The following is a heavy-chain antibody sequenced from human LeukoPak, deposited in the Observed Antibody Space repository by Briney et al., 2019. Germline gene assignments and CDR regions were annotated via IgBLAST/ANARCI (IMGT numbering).Heavy chain of an antibody. Sequence: ASVKVSCKVSGYTLTELSMHWVRQAPGKGLEWMGGFDPEDGETIYAQKFQGRVTMTEDTSTDTAYMEMNSLRAEDTAVYYCASKKTTMVRGRDWYFDLWGRGTLVTVSS. J-gene: IGHJ2*01. CDR1: GYTLTELS. D-gene: IGHD3-10*01. CDR2: FDPEDGET. V-gene: IGHV1-24*01. CDR3: ASKKTTMVRGRDWYFDL.